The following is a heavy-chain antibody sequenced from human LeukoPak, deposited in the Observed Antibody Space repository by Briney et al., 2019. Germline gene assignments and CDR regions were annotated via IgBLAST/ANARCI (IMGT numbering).Heavy chain of an antibody. J-gene: IGHJ4*02. CDR3: ARHTLLHNFDY. CDR1: GYTFTSYW. D-gene: IGHD4-11*01. CDR2: IDPTDSYT. Sequence: GESLKISCKGSGYTFTSYWISWVRQMPGKGLEWMGMIDPTDSYTNYSPSSQGHVTISADKSISTAYLQWSSLKASDTAMYYCARHTLLHNFDYWGQGTLVTVSS. V-gene: IGHV5-10-1*01.